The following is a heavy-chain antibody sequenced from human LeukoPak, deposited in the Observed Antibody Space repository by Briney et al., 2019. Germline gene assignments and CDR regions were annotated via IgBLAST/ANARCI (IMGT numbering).Heavy chain of an antibody. J-gene: IGHJ5*02. D-gene: IGHD3-10*01. CDR3: ARDHIPLWYNWFDP. V-gene: IGHV4-59*01. CDR2: IYYSGST. CDR1: GGSISSYY. Sequence: SETLSLTCTVSGGSISSYYWNWIRQPPGKGLEWIGYIYYSGSTNYNPSLKSRVTISVDTSKNQFSLKLSSVTAADTAVYYCARDHIPLWYNWFDPWGQGTLVTVSS.